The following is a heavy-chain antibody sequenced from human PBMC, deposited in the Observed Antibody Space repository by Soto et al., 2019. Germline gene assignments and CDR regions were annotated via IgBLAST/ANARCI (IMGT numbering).Heavy chain of an antibody. CDR1: GGSISSGGYY. CDR2: IYYSGST. V-gene: IGHV4-31*03. D-gene: IGHD3-22*01. CDR3: ASGPPRSSGYYFDY. Sequence: QVQLQESGPGLVKPSQTLSLTCTVSGGSISSGGYYWSWIRQHPGKGLEWIGYIYYSGSTYYNPSLKSRVTISVDTSKNQFSLKLSSVTVADTAVYYCASGPPRSSGYYFDYWGQGTLVTVSS. J-gene: IGHJ4*02.